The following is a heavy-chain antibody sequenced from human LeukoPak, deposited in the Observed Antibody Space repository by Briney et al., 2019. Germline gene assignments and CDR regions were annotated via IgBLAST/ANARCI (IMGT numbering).Heavy chain of an antibody. CDR1: GGSISHFL. Sequence: SEALSLTCTISGGSISHFLWSWIRQPAGKGLEWIGYIYYSGSTKYNPSLKSRVAISIDTSKYQFSLKLSSVTAADTAVYYCGRDSLGSGGTYYWGQGTLVTVSS. CDR3: GRDSLGSGGTYY. V-gene: IGHV4-59*01. D-gene: IGHD6-19*01. J-gene: IGHJ4*02. CDR2: IYYSGST.